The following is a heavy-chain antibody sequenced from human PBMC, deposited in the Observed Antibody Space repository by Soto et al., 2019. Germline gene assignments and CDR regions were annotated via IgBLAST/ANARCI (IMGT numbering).Heavy chain of an antibody. D-gene: IGHD2-2*01. V-gene: IGHV5-51*03. J-gene: IGHJ3*02. CDR3: ARKLVVPAAHPYAFDI. CDR1: GYSFTSYW. CDR2: IYPGDSET. Sequence: EVQLVQSGAEVKKPGESLKISCKGSGYSFTSYWIGWVRQMPGKGLEWMGIIYPGDSETRYSPSFQGQVTISAAKSISTAYLQWSSLKASDTAMYYCARKLVVPAAHPYAFDIWGQGTMVTVSS.